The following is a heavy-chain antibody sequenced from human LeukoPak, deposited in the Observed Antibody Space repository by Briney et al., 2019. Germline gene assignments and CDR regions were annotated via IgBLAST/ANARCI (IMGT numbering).Heavy chain of an antibody. CDR3: ARGPLDYDILTGYYFDY. CDR2: INHSGST. J-gene: IGHJ4*02. Sequence: SETLSLTCAVYGGSFSGYYWSWIRQPPGKGLEWIGEINHSGSTNYNPSLKSRVTISVDTSKNQFSLKLSSVTAADTAVYYCARGPLDYDILTGYYFDYWGQGTLVTVSS. CDR1: GGSFSGYY. D-gene: IGHD3-9*01. V-gene: IGHV4-34*01.